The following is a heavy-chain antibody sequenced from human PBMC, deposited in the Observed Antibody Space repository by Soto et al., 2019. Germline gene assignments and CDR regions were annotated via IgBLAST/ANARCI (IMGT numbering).Heavy chain of an antibody. Sequence: EVQLLEHGGQLVQPGESLRLSCAASGFTFRTFTMNWVRQAPGKGLEWVSGIIGGDGDKFYSDSVKGRFTISRDNSMDMLFLQMSSLRVDDTAIYYCANDRDPGGIWTFDSWGQGTLVTVSA. V-gene: IGHV3-23*01. CDR2: IIGGDGDK. CDR1: GFTFRTFT. J-gene: IGHJ5*01. D-gene: IGHD3-9*01. CDR3: ANDRDPGGIWTFDS.